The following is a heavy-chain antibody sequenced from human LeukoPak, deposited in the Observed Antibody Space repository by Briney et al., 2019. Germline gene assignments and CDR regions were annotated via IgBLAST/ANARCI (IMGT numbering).Heavy chain of an antibody. CDR3: ARVRFLEWSTTYNWFDP. CDR2: IYPGST. V-gene: IGHV4-4*07. CDR1: GGSISSNY. Sequence: SETLSLTCSVSGGSISSNYWSWIRQPAGKGLEWIGRIYPGSTNYNPSLKSRVTISVDTSKNQFSLKLSSVTAADTAVYYCARVRFLEWSTTYNWFDPWGQGTLVTVSS. J-gene: IGHJ5*02. D-gene: IGHD3-3*01.